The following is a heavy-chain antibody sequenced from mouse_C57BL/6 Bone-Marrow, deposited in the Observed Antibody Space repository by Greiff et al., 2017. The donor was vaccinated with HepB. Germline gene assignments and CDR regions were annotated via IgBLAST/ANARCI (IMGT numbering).Heavy chain of an antibody. Sequence: EVKLVDSGGGLVQPKGSLKLSCAASGFSFNTYAMNWVRQAPGKGLEWVARIRSKSNNYATYYADSVKDRFTISRDDSESMLYLQMNNLKTEDTAMYYCVSHTSSGYPAWFAYWGQGTLVTVSA. CDR1: GFSFNTYA. CDR2: IRSKSNNYAT. CDR3: VSHTSSGYPAWFAY. V-gene: IGHV10-1*01. J-gene: IGHJ3*01. D-gene: IGHD3-2*02.